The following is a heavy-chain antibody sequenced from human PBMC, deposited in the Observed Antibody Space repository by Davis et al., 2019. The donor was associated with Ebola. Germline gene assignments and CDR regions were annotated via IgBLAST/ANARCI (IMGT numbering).Heavy chain of an antibody. J-gene: IGHJ4*02. Sequence: ASVKVSCKASGYNFNDYYMHWVRQAAGQGLEWMGRLIPNSGDTVYAQKFQGRVTVTRNTSISTAYLELSSLRSEDTAVYYCALHTGMLLWGQGTLVTVSS. CDR1: GYNFNDYY. CDR3: ALHTGMLL. CDR2: LIPNSGDT. V-gene: IGHV1-8*02. D-gene: IGHD3-16*01.